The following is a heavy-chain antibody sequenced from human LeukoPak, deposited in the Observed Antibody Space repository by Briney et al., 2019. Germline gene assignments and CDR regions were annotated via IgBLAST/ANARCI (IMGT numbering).Heavy chain of an antibody. D-gene: IGHD4-17*01. CDR1: GYTFTSYG. CDR3: ARGYYGDYSYYFDY. Sequence: ASVKVSGKASGYTFTSYGISWVRQAPGQGLEWMGWISAYNGNTNYAQKLQGRVTMTTDTSTSTAYMELRSLRSDDTAVYYCARGYYGDYSYYFDYWGQGTLVTVSS. J-gene: IGHJ4*02. CDR2: ISAYNGNT. V-gene: IGHV1-18*01.